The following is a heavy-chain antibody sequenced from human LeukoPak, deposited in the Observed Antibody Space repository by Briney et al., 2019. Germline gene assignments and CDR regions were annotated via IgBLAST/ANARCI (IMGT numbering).Heavy chain of an antibody. D-gene: IGHD3-16*01. J-gene: IGHJ4*02. Sequence: SVKVSCKASGGTFSSYAISWVRQAPGQGLEWMGGIIPIFGTANYAQKFQGRVTITADKSTSTAYMELSSLRSEDTAVYYCARPSGGEYGRRLWYFDYWGQGTLVTVSS. CDR2: IIPIFGTA. CDR3: ARPSGGEYGRRLWYFDY. CDR1: GGTFSSYA. V-gene: IGHV1-69*06.